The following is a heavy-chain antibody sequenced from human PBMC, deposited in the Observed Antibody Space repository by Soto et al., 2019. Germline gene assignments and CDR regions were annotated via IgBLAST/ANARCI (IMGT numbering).Heavy chain of an antibody. V-gene: IGHV5-10-1*01. J-gene: IGHJ4*02. Sequence: GESLKISCKGSGYSFTSYWISWVRQMPGKGLEWMGRIDPSDSYTNYSPSFQGHVTISADKSISTAYLQWNSLKASETAMYYCARHSTNWNYNWGQGTLVTVSS. CDR2: IDPSDSYT. CDR1: GYSFTSYW. CDR3: ARHSTNWNYN. D-gene: IGHD1-7*01.